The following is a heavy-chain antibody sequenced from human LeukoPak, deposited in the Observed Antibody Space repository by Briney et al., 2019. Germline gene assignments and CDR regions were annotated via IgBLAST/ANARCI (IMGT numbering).Heavy chain of an antibody. J-gene: IGHJ4*02. Sequence: PGGSLRLSCAASGFPFSDYVMHWVRQAPGKGLEWVAVIRYDGNNKYYADSVKGRFTISRGNSKNMLYLQMNSLGTEDTAVYYCAKDRWGAVASFDYWGQGTLVTVSS. V-gene: IGHV3-30*02. D-gene: IGHD6-19*01. CDR2: IRYDGNNK. CDR1: GFPFSDYV. CDR3: AKDRWGAVASFDY.